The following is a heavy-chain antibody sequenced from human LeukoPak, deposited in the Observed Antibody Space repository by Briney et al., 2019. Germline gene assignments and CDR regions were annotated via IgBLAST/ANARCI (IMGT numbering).Heavy chain of an antibody. CDR2: IYYSGST. V-gene: IGHV4-39*07. D-gene: IGHD5-24*01. Sequence: PSETLSLTCTVSGGSISSSSYYWGWIRQPPGKGLEWIGSIYYSGSTYYNPSLKSRVTISVDTSKNQFYLKLSSVTAADTAVYYCARERRDGYNHYYYYNYMDVWGKGTTVTVSS. CDR1: GGSISSSSYY. J-gene: IGHJ6*03. CDR3: ARERRDGYNHYYYYNYMDV.